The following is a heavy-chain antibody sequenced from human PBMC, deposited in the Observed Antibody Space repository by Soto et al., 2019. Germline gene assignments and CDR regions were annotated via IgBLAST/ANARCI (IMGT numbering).Heavy chain of an antibody. CDR2: IYYSGST. Sequence: SETLSLTCTVSGGSVSSGDYYWSWIRQPPGKGLEWIGYIYYSGSTSYNPSLKSRVSISLDTSKNQFSLRLTSVTAADTAVYYCARIPVDTYMINWFDPWGQGTLVTVSS. CDR3: ARIPVDTYMINWFDP. J-gene: IGHJ5*02. D-gene: IGHD5-18*01. CDR1: GGSVSSGDYY. V-gene: IGHV4-61*08.